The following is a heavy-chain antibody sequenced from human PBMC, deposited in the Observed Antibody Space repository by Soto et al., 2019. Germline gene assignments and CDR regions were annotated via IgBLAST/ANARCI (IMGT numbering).Heavy chain of an antibody. D-gene: IGHD1-1*01. V-gene: IGHV3-30*18. CDR2: ISYDGTKK. Sequence: GGSLRLSCAASGFTFSTYGMHWVRQAPGKGLEWVAVISYDGTKKYYADSLKGRFTISRDNSKNTLYLQMSSLRAEDTAVYYCAKGPGTYWYFDLWGRGTLVTVSS. CDR1: GFTFSTYG. J-gene: IGHJ2*01. CDR3: AKGPGTYWYFDL.